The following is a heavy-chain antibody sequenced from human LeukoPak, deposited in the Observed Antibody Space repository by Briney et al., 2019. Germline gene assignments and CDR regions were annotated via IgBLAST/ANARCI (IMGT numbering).Heavy chain of an antibody. J-gene: IGHJ4*02. CDR1: GYTHTRFD. CDR3: ASAGAGHFDY. Sequence: TVKVSCKASGYTHTRFDTNWAPHATGQALEWMGWMNTNSGNTGYAQKFQGRVTMTRNTSISTAYMELCSLRSEDTAVYYCASAGAGHFDYWGQGTLVTVSS. CDR2: MNTNSGNT. V-gene: IGHV1-8*01. D-gene: IGHD6-19*01.